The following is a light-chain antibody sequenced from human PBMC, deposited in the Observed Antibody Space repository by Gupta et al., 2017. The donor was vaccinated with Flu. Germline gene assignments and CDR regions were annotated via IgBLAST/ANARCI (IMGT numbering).Light chain of an antibody. CDR1: SSDVGGYNY. J-gene: IGLJ2*01. V-gene: IGLV2-14*01. CDR3: SSFTSINTLV. CDR2: EVS. Sequence: QSALTQPASVSGSPGQSITISCTGTSSDVGGYNYVSWYQQHPGKAPKLLIYEVSNRPSGVSNRFSGSKSGNTASLTISGLQAEDEAGYYCSSFTSINTLVFGGGTKLTFL.